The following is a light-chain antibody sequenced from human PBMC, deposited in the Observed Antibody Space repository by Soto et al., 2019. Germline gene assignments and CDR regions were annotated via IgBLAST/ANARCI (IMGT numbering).Light chain of an antibody. J-gene: IGKJ4*01. CDR3: QDYHNLPT. V-gene: IGKV1-33*01. CDR2: DAS. CDR1: QDISDY. Sequence: DIQMTQSPSSLSASVGDRVIITCQASQDISDYLNWYQHKPGKAPKLLIYDASTLKTGVPFRFSGSGSGTHFTLTISSLQPEDVATYYCQDYHNLPTFGGGTKVEIK.